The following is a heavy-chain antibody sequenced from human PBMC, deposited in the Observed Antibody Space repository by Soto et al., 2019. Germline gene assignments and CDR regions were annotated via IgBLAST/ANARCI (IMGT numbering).Heavy chain of an antibody. CDR1: GFTFSSYA. CDR3: ANPGTSPNNYYYYYYMDV. Sequence: GGSLRLSCAASGFTFSSYAMSWVRQAPGKGLEWVSAISGSGGSTYYADSVKGQFTISRDNSKNTLYLQMNSLRAEDTAVYYCANPGTSPNNYYYYYYMDVWGKGTTVTVSS. J-gene: IGHJ6*03. V-gene: IGHV3-23*01. D-gene: IGHD2-2*01. CDR2: ISGSGGST.